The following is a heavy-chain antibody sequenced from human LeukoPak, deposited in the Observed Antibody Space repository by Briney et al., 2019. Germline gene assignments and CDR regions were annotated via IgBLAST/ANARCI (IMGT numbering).Heavy chain of an antibody. Sequence: PGGSLRLSCAASGFTFSGSAMHWVRQASGKGLEWVGRIRSKANSYATAYAASVKGRFTISRDDSKNTAYLQMNSLKTEDTAVYYCTRGPAVATNYYYYYGMDVWGQGTTVTVSS. CDR3: TRGPAVATNYYYYYGMDV. V-gene: IGHV3-73*01. J-gene: IGHJ6*02. D-gene: IGHD5-12*01. CDR1: GFTFSGSA. CDR2: IRSKANSYAT.